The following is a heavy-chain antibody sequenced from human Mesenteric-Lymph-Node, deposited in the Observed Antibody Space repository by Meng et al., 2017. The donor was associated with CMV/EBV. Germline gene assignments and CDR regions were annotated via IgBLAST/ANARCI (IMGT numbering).Heavy chain of an antibody. V-gene: IGHV3-30*02. Sequence: GESLKISCAASGFTFNSHGMHWVRQAPGKGLEWVAFVPYDGSTEYYADSVKGRFTISGNNSKNRLYLQMNSLRAEDTAVYYCAKDRWANLIDAFDIWGQGTMVTVSS. J-gene: IGHJ3*02. CDR3: AKDRWANLIDAFDI. CDR1: GFTFNSHG. D-gene: IGHD2-8*01. CDR2: VPYDGSTE.